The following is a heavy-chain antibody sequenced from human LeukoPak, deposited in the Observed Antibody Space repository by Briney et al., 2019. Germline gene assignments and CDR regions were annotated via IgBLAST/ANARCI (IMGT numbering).Heavy chain of an antibody. Sequence: PGGSLRLSCAASGFTFSSYAMSWVRQAPGKGLDWVSAISGSGDSTYYADSVKGRFTISRDNSKNTLYLQMNSLRAEDTAVYYCANSVAVIDYWGQGTLVTVSS. CDR1: GFTFSSYA. V-gene: IGHV3-23*01. CDR2: ISGSGDST. D-gene: IGHD6-19*01. J-gene: IGHJ4*02. CDR3: ANSVAVIDY.